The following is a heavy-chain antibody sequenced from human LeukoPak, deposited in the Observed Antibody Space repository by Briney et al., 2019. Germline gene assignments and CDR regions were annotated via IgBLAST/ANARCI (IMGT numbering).Heavy chain of an antibody. CDR1: GFTFTDYA. V-gene: IGHV3-23*01. Sequence: GWSLKLYCAESGFTFTDYAMNWVRQAPGKGLEWVSAISGSGGSTYYADSVKGRFTISRDNSKNTLYLQMNSLRAEDTAVYYCAKAGDCSSTSCLHALFDYWGQGTLVTVSS. J-gene: IGHJ4*02. CDR2: ISGSGGST. CDR3: AKAGDCSSTSCLHALFDY. D-gene: IGHD2-2*01.